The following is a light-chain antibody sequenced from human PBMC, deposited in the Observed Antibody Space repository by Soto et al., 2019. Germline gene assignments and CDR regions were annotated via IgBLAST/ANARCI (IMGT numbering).Light chain of an antibody. Sequence: QSALTQPGSVTGSTGQSITIFCTGTNSDVGGYNYVSWYQQHPGKAPELMIYEVSHRPSGVSNRFSGSKSDNTASLTISGLQAEDEADYYCSSYTSISTLYVCGTGTKVTVL. J-gene: IGLJ1*01. CDR3: SSYTSISTLYV. CDR1: NSDVGGYNY. V-gene: IGLV2-14*01. CDR2: EVS.